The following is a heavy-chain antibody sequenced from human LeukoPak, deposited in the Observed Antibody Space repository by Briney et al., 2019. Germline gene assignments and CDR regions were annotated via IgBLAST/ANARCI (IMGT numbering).Heavy chain of an antibody. CDR2: IYSGGST. V-gene: IGHV3-53*05. CDR3: AKEIWPTVTTPGWTYFDY. Sequence: GGSLRLSCAAPGFTVSSNYMSWVRQAPGKGLEWVSVIYSGGSTYYADSVKGRFTISRDNSKNTLYLQMNSLRAEDTAVYYCAKEIWPTVTTPGWTYFDYWGQGALVTVSS. CDR1: GFTVSSNY. J-gene: IGHJ4*02. D-gene: IGHD4-17*01.